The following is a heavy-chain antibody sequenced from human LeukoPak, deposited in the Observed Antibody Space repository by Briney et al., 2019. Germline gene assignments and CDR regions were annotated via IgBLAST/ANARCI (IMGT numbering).Heavy chain of an antibody. V-gene: IGHV4-4*02. CDR1: GGSISSSNW. CDR2: IYHSGST. D-gene: IGHD6-25*01. J-gene: IGHJ5*02. Sequence: PSGTLSLTCAVSGGSISSSNWWSWVRQPPGKGLEWIGEIYHSGSTNYNPSLKSRVTISVDKSKNRFSLKLSSVTAADTAVYYCAREARLPIYNWFDPWGQGTLVTVSS. CDR3: AREARLPIYNWFDP.